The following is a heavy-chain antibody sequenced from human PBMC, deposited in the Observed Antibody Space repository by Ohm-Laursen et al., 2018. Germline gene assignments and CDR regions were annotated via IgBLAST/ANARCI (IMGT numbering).Heavy chain of an antibody. CDR1: GYTFTSYG. Sequence: ASVKVSCKASGYTFTSYGISWVRQAPGHGLEWMGWISAYNGNKNYAQKLQGRVTMTTDTSTSTAYMELRSLTSDDTAVYYCARGYLKEVIISNRYNWFDPWGQGTLVTVSS. V-gene: IGHV1-18*01. CDR2: ISAYNGNK. J-gene: IGHJ5*02. CDR3: ARGYLKEVIISNRYNWFDP. D-gene: IGHD3-22*01.